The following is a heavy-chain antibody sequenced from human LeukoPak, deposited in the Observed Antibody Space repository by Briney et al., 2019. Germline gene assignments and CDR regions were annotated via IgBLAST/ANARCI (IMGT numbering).Heavy chain of an antibody. Sequence: SETLSLTCTVSGGSISSYYRSWIRQPPGKGLEWIGYIYYSGSTNYNPSLKSRVTISVDTSKNQFSLKLSSVTAADTAVYYCASSGYDLTFDYWGQGTLVTVSS. J-gene: IGHJ4*02. CDR1: GGSISSYY. D-gene: IGHD5-12*01. CDR2: IYYSGST. CDR3: ASSGYDLTFDY. V-gene: IGHV4-59*01.